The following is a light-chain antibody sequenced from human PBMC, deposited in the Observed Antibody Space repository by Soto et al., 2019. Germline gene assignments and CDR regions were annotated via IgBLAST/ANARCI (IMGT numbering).Light chain of an antibody. CDR1: SSDVGGYNY. Sequence: QSGLTQPASVSGSPGQSITISCTGTSSDVGGYNYVSWYQQHPGIAPKLLIYGVTNRPSGVSPRFSGSKSGNTASLTISGLQAEDEADYHCSSYTSASTLLYLFGTGTKLTVL. J-gene: IGLJ1*01. CDR2: GVT. V-gene: IGLV2-14*01. CDR3: SSYTSASTLLYL.